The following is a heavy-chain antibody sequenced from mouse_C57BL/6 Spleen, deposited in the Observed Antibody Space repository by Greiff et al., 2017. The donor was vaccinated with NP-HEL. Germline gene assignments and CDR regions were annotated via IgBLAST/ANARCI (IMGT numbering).Heavy chain of an antibody. D-gene: IGHD1-1*01. J-gene: IGHJ3*01. Sequence: VQLQQPGAELVKPGASVKLSCKASGYTFTSYWMHWVKQRPGQGLEWIGMIHPNSGSTNYNEKFKSKATLTVDKSSSTAYMQLSSLTSEDSAVYYCARGTSTVVAEGFAYWGQGTLVTVSA. V-gene: IGHV1-64*01. CDR1: GYTFTSYW. CDR3: ARGTSTVVAEGFAY. CDR2: IHPNSGST.